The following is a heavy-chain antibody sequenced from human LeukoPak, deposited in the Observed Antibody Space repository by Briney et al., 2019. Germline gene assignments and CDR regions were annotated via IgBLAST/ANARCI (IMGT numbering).Heavy chain of an antibody. CDR2: INHSGST. CDR3: ARPYGDYPPHWYFDL. CDR1: GGSFSGYY. Sequence: SETLSLTCAVYGGSFSGYYWSWIRQPPGKGLEWIGEINHSGSTNYNPSLKSRVTISVDTSKNQFSLKLSSVTAADTAVYYCARPYGDYPPHWYFDLWGRGTLVTVSS. J-gene: IGHJ2*01. V-gene: IGHV4-34*01. D-gene: IGHD4-17*01.